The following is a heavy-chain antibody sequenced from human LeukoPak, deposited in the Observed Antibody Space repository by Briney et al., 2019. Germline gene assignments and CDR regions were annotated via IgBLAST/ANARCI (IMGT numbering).Heavy chain of an antibody. D-gene: IGHD1-26*01. Sequence: AAVKVSCKASGYTFTGYYMHWVRQAPGQGLEWMGWINPNSGGTNYAEKFQGRVTVTRDTSISTAYMEVSRLRSDDTAVYYCARGGAGDSGSYLPYFDYWGQGTLVTVSS. J-gene: IGHJ4*02. CDR3: ARGGAGDSGSYLPYFDY. CDR2: INPNSGGT. CDR1: GYTFTGYY. V-gene: IGHV1-2*02.